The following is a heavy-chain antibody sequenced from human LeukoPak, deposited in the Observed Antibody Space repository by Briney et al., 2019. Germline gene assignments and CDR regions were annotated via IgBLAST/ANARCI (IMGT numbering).Heavy chain of an antibody. V-gene: IGHV3-33*01. Sequence: WGSLILPCSASGFSFSNYGLHWVCQAPGKGLEWAAVIWYDGSNNYYADSVKGRFTISRSNTKNTLYLQMNTLRAEGTAVYYCARDDEDYPSSEAFDLWGQGTMVTVSS. CDR3: ARDDEDYPSSEAFDL. CDR1: GFSFSNYG. CDR2: IWYDGSNN. D-gene: IGHD3-16*01. J-gene: IGHJ3*01.